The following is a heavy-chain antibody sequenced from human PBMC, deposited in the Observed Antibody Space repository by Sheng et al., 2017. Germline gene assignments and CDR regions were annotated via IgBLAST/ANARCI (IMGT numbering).Heavy chain of an antibody. CDR3: ARDGLQQMAYGHWHFDL. V-gene: IGHV3-23*04. J-gene: IGHJ2*01. CDR2: IDGSGGTT. CDR1: GFIFNNYG. D-gene: IGHD6-13*01. Sequence: EVQLEESGGGLVQPGETLRLSCAASGFIFNNYGMNWVRQAPGRGLEWVSIIDGSGGTTFYADSVKGRFTISRDNSKNTLFLQMNNLRADDTALYYCARDGLQQMAYGHWHFDLWGRGTLVTVSS.